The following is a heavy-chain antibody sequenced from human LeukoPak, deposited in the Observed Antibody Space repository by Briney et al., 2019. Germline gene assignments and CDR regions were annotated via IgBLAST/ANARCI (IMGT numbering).Heavy chain of an antibody. Sequence: PGGSLRLSSAASGFTFSTYDMNWVRQAPGKGLEWVSSISTTSRYIYYADSVRGRFTISRDNARNSLYLQMNSLRAEDTAVYYCARERLYCSSTSCYSRGPIIDAFDIWGQGTMVTVSS. CDR3: ARERLYCSSTSCYSRGPIIDAFDI. CDR2: ISTTSRYI. V-gene: IGHV3-21*01. D-gene: IGHD2-2*01. CDR1: GFTFSTYD. J-gene: IGHJ3*02.